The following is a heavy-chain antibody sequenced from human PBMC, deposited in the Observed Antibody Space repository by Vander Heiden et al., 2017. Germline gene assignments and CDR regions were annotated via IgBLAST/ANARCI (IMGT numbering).Heavy chain of an antibody. Sequence: EVQLVESGGGSVQPGGSLRLPCSASGFTFSSYEMNWGRQAPGKGLEWVSYISSSGSTIYYADSVKGRFTISRDNAKNSLYLQMNSLRAEDTAVYYCAREKMVRGVIHYYYMDVWGKGTTVTVSS. CDR1: GFTFSSYE. CDR2: ISSSGSTI. CDR3: AREKMVRGVIHYYYMDV. V-gene: IGHV3-48*03. D-gene: IGHD3-10*01. J-gene: IGHJ6*03.